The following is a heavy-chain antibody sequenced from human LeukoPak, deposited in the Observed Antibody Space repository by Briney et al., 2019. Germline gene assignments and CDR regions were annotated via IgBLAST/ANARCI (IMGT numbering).Heavy chain of an antibody. Sequence: PSGTLSLTCAVSGGXISGDNWWSWVRQAPGKGLEWIREVDHSGRTNYNPSLKSRVTISEDKSKNQFSLIMSSVTAADTAVYYCAKGDRGGWLDFDSWGQGTLVTVSS. V-gene: IGHV4-4*02. D-gene: IGHD3-22*01. J-gene: IGHJ4*02. CDR3: AKGDRGGWLDFDS. CDR1: GGXISGDNW. CDR2: VDHSGRT.